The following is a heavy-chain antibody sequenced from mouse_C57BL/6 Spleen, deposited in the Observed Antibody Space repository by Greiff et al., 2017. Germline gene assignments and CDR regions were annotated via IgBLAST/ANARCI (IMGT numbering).Heavy chain of an antibody. CDR1: GFTFSSYT. V-gene: IGHV5-9*01. D-gene: IGHD3-2*02. Sequence: EVMLVESGGGLVKPGGSLKLSCAASGFTFSSYTMSWVRQTPGKRLEWVATISGGGGNTYYPDSVKGRFTISRDNAKNTLYLQMSSLRSEDTALYYCARKQLDSSGSRYFDYWGQGTTLTVSS. CDR3: ARKQLDSSGSRYFDY. J-gene: IGHJ2*01. CDR2: ISGGGGNT.